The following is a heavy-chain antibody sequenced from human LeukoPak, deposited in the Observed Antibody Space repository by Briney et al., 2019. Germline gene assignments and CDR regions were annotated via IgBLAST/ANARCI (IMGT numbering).Heavy chain of an antibody. CDR2: IYYSGST. CDR1: GGSISSYY. Sequence: SETLSLTCTVSGGSISSYYWSWIRQPPGKRLEWIGYIYYSGSTNYNPSLKSRVTISVDTSKNQFSLKLSSVTAADTAVYYCAREQKGHCSGGSCYLGVDPWGQGTLVTVSS. CDR3: AREQKGHCSGGSCYLGVDP. V-gene: IGHV4-59*12. J-gene: IGHJ5*02. D-gene: IGHD2-15*01.